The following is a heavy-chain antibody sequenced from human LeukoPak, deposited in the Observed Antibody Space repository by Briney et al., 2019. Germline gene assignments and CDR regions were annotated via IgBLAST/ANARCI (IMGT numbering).Heavy chain of an antibody. J-gene: IGHJ4*02. CDR1: GFTFRSYN. CDR2: ISSSSSYI. CDR3: AKGASRADY. V-gene: IGHV3-21*01. Sequence: GGSLRLSCAASGFTFRSYNMNWVRQAPGKRPEWVSSISSSSSYIYYADSVKGRFTISRDNAKNSLYLQMNSLRAEDTALYYCAKGASRADYWGQGTLVTVSS.